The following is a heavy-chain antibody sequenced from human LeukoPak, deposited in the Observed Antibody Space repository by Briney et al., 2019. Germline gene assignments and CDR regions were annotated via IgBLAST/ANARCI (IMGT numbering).Heavy chain of an antibody. CDR2: IKQDGSEK. D-gene: IGHD2-15*01. V-gene: IGHV3-7*01. CDR1: GFTFSSYW. CDR3: ARVPIVAATPLFDY. J-gene: IGHJ4*02. Sequence: GGSLRLSCAASGFTFSSYWMSWVRQAPRKGLEWVANIKQDGSEKYYVDSVKGRFTISRDNAKNSLYLQMNSLRAEDTAVYYCARVPIVAATPLFDYWGQGTLVTVSS.